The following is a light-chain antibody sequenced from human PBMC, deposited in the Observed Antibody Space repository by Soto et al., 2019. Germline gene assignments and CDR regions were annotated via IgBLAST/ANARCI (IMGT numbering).Light chain of an antibody. CDR3: QQYHSSPYT. V-gene: IGKV4-1*01. CDR1: QSILHRSKNY. J-gene: IGKJ2*01. CDR2: WPS. Sequence: IVMTQSPDSLAVSLGERATINCKSSQSILHRSKNYLVWYQQKPGQPPKLLIYWPSTRGSGVPDRFSGSGSETDLTLTLSSRQAEDVAVYYCQQYHSSPYTFGQRTKMEIK.